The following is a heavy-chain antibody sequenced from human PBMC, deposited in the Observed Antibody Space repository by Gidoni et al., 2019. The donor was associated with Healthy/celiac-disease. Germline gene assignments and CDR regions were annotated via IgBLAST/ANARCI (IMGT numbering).Heavy chain of an antibody. V-gene: IGHV4-38-2*02. CDR3: ARATVTGAFDI. CDR1: GYSISSGYY. CDR2: IYHSGRT. J-gene: IGHJ3*02. D-gene: IGHD4-17*01. Sequence: QVQLQESGPGLVKPSETLSLTCTVSGYSISSGYYWGWIRQPPGKGLEWIGSIYHSGRTYYNPSLKSRVTISVDTSKNQFSLKLSSVTAADTAVYYCARATVTGAFDIWGQGTMVTVSS.